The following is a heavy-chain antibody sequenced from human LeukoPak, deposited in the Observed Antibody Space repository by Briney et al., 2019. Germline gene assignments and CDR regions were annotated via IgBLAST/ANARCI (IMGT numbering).Heavy chain of an antibody. D-gene: IGHD6-6*01. CDR1: GFTFSSYG. J-gene: IGHJ4*02. Sequence: GGSLRLSCAASGFTFSSYGIHWVRQAPGKGLEWVSGISKDGGTFYTDSVKGRFTISRDNSKNTLYLHMSSLGAADTAIYYCAKEIGAIGRPAVDYWGQGTLVTVSS. CDR3: AKEIGAIGRPAVDY. CDR2: ISKDGGT. V-gene: IGHV3-23*01.